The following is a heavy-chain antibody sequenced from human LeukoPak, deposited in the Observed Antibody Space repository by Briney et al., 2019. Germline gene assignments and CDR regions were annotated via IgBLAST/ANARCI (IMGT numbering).Heavy chain of an antibody. V-gene: IGHV3-9*01. D-gene: IGHD3-22*01. CDR3: SRGDDSSGYYDTNIDY. Sequence: GRSLRLSCAASGFTFDDYAMHWVRQVPGRGLEWVSHITWSSGTKTYADSVRDRFTISRDNAKNSLYLQMNSLRPEDTALYYCSRGDDSSGYYDTNIDYWGQGILVTVSS. CDR1: GFTFDDYA. CDR2: ITWSSGTK. J-gene: IGHJ4*02.